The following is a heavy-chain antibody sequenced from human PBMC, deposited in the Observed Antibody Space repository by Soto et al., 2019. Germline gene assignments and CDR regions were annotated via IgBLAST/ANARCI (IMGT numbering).Heavy chain of an antibody. CDR3: ARTGGFLGAPFDY. V-gene: IGHV4-30-4*01. CDR1: GGSISSGDYY. CDR2: IYYSGST. D-gene: IGHD3-10*01. J-gene: IGHJ4*02. Sequence: SETLSLTCTVSGGSISSGDYYWSWIRQPPGKGLKWIGYIYYSGSTYYNTSLKSRVTISVDTSKNQFSLELSSVTAAYTAVYYCARTGGFLGAPFDYWGQGTLVTVSS.